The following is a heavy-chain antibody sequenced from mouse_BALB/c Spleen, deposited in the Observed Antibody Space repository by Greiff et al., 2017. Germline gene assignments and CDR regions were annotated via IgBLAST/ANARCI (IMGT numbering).Heavy chain of an antibody. D-gene: IGHD2-4*01. CDR1: GFTFTDYY. CDR3: ARANDFWYFDV. J-gene: IGHJ1*01. Sequence: DVQLVESGGGLVQPGGSLRLSCATSGFTFTDYYMSWVRQPPGKALEWLGFIRNKASGYTTEYSASVKGRFTISRDNSQSILYLQMNTLRAEDSATYYCARANDFWYFDVWGAGTTVTVSS. V-gene: IGHV7-3*02. CDR2: IRNKASGYTT.